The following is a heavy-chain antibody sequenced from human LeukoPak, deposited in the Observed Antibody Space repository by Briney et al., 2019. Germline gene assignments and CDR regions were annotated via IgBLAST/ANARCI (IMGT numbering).Heavy chain of an antibody. Sequence: LRLSCAASGFTFSDHYMDWVRQPPGKGLEWIGYIYYSGSTYYNPSLMNRVTISGDTSKIQFALKLSSVTAADTAVYYCARYSETSAAYCSGGSCYGQEDKTFDYWGQGTLVTVSS. V-gene: IGHV4-30-4*08. D-gene: IGHD2-15*01. CDR1: GFTFSDHY. CDR3: ARYSETSAAYCSGGSCYGQEDKTFDY. CDR2: IYYSGST. J-gene: IGHJ4*02.